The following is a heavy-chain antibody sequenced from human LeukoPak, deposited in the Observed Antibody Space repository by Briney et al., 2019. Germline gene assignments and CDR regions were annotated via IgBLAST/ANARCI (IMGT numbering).Heavy chain of an antibody. CDR1: GASISDFY. D-gene: IGHD3-3*01. CDR2: IYARGTA. Sequence: PSETLSLTCTVSGASISDFYWTWIRQPAGKGLEWIGRIYARGTANYSPSLTGRVTMSIDTSKSQFSLKLQSVTAADTAVYYCARRPRGDDFWSGATYYYYGMDVWGQGTTVTVSS. J-gene: IGHJ6*02. V-gene: IGHV4-4*07. CDR3: ARRPRGDDFWSGATYYYYGMDV.